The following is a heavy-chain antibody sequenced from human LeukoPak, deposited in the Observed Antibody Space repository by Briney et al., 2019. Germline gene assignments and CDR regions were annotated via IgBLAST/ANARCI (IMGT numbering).Heavy chain of an antibody. CDR1: GFTVNSNY. Sequence: GGSLRLSCAASGFTVNSNYMNWVRQAPGKGLGWVSVLYSDGRTYYADSVKGRFTLSRDTSKNTLYLQVNSLRAEDTAVYYCARGGGYYPIDYWGQGTLVTVSS. CDR3: ARGGGYYPIDY. D-gene: IGHD2-15*01. CDR2: LYSDGRT. J-gene: IGHJ4*02. V-gene: IGHV3-53*01.